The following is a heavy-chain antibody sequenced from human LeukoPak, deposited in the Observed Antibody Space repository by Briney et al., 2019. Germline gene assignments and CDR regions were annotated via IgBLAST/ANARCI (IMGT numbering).Heavy chain of an antibody. CDR3: ARDLVQLWSKDY. V-gene: IGHV3-48*03. D-gene: IGHD5-18*01. J-gene: IGHJ4*02. CDR1: GFTFSNYE. Sequence: GGSLRLSCAASGFTFSNYELDWVRQAPGKGLEWLSYISSSGRNIYYADSVNGRFTISRDNAKNSLYLQMNSLRAEDTAVYYCARDLVQLWSKDYWGQGTLVTVSS. CDR2: ISSSGRNI.